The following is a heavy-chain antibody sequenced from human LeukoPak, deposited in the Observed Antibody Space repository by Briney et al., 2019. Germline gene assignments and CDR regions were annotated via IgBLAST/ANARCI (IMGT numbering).Heavy chain of an antibody. CDR2: INPNSGGT. J-gene: IGHJ3*02. CDR3: ARVRIGVAGNTFDM. CDR1: GYTFTGYY. D-gene: IGHD6-19*01. V-gene: IGHV1-2*06. Sequence: ASVKVSCKASGYTFTGYYMHWVRQAPGQGLEWMGQINPNSGGTNYVQKFQGRVTVTRDTSFTTAYMELSGLRSDDTAVYYCARVRIGVAGNTFDMWGQGTMVTVS.